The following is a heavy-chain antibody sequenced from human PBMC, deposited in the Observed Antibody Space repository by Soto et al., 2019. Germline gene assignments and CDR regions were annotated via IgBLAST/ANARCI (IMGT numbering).Heavy chain of an antibody. CDR3: ARDLAAVPRAFDY. CDR2: IYYSGST. J-gene: IGHJ4*02. D-gene: IGHD6-13*01. Sequence: PSETLSLTCAVSGGSISSSSYYGGWIRQPPGKGLEWIGSIYYSGSTYYNPSLKSRVTISVDTSKNQFSLKLSSVTAADTAVYYCARDLAAVPRAFDYWGRGTLVTASS. V-gene: IGHV4-39*07. CDR1: GGSISSSSYY.